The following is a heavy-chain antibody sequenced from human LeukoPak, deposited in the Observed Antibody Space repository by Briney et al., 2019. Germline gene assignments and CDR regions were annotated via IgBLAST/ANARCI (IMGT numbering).Heavy chain of an antibody. V-gene: IGHV4-34*01. CDR1: GGSFSSYY. CDR3: AFVVVGATFAFDI. Sequence: SETLSLTCAVYGGSFSSYYWSWIRQPPGKGLEWIGEISHSGSSKNNPSLKSRVTISGDTPKNQFSLKLSSVTAADTAVYYCAFVVVGATFAFDIWGQGTMVTVSS. J-gene: IGHJ3*02. CDR2: ISHSGSS. D-gene: IGHD1-26*01.